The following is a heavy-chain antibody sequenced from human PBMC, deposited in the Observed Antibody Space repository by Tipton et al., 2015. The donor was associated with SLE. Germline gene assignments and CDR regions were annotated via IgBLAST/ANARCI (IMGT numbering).Heavy chain of an antibody. J-gene: IGHJ2*01. Sequence: GLVKPSETLSLTCTVSGGSISRGDYFWGWIRQPPGKSLEWIGTVFYGGTSYYNPSLNSRVTISVDTSNNQFSLTMNSVTAADAAVYYCARRTDCIGAECSWTHWYFDLWGRGTLVSVSS. CDR2: VFYGGTS. CDR1: GGSISRGDYF. V-gene: IGHV4-39*07. CDR3: ARRTDCIGAECSWTHWYFDL. D-gene: IGHD2-8*02.